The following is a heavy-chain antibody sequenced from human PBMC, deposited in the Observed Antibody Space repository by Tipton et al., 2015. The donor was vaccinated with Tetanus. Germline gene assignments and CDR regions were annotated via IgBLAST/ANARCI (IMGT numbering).Heavy chain of an antibody. CDR3: ARDRGVTSPFGSYYYGMDV. Sequence: TLSLTCTVSGCSISSYYWSWIRQPPGKGLEWIGYIYYSGSTNYNPSLKSRVTISVDTSKNQFSLKLSSVTAADTAVYYCARDRGVTSPFGSYYYGMDVWGQGTTVTVSS. J-gene: IGHJ6*02. D-gene: IGHD2-21*02. V-gene: IGHV4-59*01. CDR2: IYYSGST. CDR1: GCSISSYY.